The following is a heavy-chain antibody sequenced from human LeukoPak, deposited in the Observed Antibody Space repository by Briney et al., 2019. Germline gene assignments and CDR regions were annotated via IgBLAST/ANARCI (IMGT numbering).Heavy chain of an antibody. CDR1: GYAFTSYG. D-gene: IGHD5-18*01. Sequence: ASVKVACKASGYAFTSYGISWVRQAPGQGLEWMGWSSAYNGNTNYAQKLQGRVTMTTDTSTSTAYMELRSLRSDDTAVYYSPRIYSYDSHLTFHHWGQGTLVTVSS. J-gene: IGHJ1*01. V-gene: IGHV1-18*01. CDR2: SSAYNGNT. CDR3: PRIYSYDSHLTFHH.